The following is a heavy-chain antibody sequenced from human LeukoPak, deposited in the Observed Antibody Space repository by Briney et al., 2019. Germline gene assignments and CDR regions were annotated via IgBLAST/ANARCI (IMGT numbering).Heavy chain of an antibody. Sequence: GGSLRLSCAASGFTFSSYWMSWVRQAPGEGLEWVANIKEDGGEKNYVDSVKGRFTISRDNAKNSLYLQMNSLRAEDTAFYYGAGDRGYSTFDYWGQGTLVTVSS. V-gene: IGHV3-7*01. CDR1: GFTFSSYW. J-gene: IGHJ4*02. D-gene: IGHD4-23*01. CDR3: AGDRGYSTFDY. CDR2: IKEDGGEK.